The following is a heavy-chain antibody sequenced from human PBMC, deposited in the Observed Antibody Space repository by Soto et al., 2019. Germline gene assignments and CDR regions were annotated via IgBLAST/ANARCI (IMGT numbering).Heavy chain of an antibody. CDR1: GGSVSSNSYS. J-gene: IGHJ4*02. V-gene: IGHV4-61*01. CDR3: ARVQLRYFDRPYYIDY. Sequence: SETLSLTCTVSGGSVSSNSYSWGWIRQSPGKGLEWIGYIYYSGSTNYNPSLKSRVTISVDTSKNQFSLKLSSVTAADTAVYYCARVQLRYFDRPYYIDYGGQGTLVTFPS. CDR2: IYYSGST. D-gene: IGHD3-9*01.